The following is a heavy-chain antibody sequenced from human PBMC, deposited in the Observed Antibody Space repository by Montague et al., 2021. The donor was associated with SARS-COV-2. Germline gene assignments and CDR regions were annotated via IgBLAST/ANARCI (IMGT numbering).Heavy chain of an antibody. CDR3: AHLIRYYDIFTGIPFDY. D-gene: IGHD3-9*01. V-gene: IGHV2-5*01. J-gene: IGHJ4*02. CDR1: GFPFSTPNVG. CDR2: IYSNDDK. Sequence: PELVTPTQTLTLTCTFSGFPFSTPNVGVGWIRQPPGKALEWLALIYSNDDKRYSPSLQSRLTITKDTSKNQVVLSLTNVDPVDTATYYCAHLIRYYDIFTGIPFDYWGQGTQVTVSS.